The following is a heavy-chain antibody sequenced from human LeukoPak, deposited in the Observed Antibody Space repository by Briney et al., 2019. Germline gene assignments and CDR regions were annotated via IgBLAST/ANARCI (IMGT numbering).Heavy chain of an antibody. CDR3: ARVRSYYESGGDFDY. J-gene: IGHJ4*02. Sequence: ASVKVSCEASGYTFTSYGISWVRQAPGQGLEWMGWISVYNGNTNYAQILQGRVTMTTDTSTSTAYMELRSLRSDDTAVYYCARVRSYYESGGDFDYWGQGTLVTVSS. V-gene: IGHV1-18*01. D-gene: IGHD3-22*01. CDR1: GYTFTSYG. CDR2: ISVYNGNT.